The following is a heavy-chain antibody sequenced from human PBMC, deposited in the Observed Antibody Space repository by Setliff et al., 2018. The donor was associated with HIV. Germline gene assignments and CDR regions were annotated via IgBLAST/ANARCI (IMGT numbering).Heavy chain of an antibody. J-gene: IGHJ4*02. CDR3: TTDPMSQYYYGSGSYYLLSFDY. CDR1: GLIFSTFP. V-gene: IGHV3-30*07. CDR2: MSGDANSQ. D-gene: IGHD3-10*01. Sequence: CAASGLIFSTFPMHWVRQAPGKGLEWVAVMSGDANSQYYADSVRGRFTISRDNSKNTLYLQMNSLKTEDTAVYYCTTDPMSQYYYGSGSYYLLSFDYWGQGTLVTVSS.